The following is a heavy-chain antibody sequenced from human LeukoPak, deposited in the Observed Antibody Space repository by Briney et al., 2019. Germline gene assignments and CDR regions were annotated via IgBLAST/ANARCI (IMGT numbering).Heavy chain of an antibody. J-gene: IGHJ4*02. V-gene: IGHV4-34*01. CDR2: INHSGST. CDR1: GGSFSGYY. Sequence: KPSETLSLTCAVYGGSFSGYYWSWIRQPPGKGPEWIGEINHSGSTNYNPSLKSRVTISVDTSKNQFSLKLSSVTAADTAVYYCARGRRRGVVVPAASNYFDYWGQGTLDTVSS. CDR3: ARGRRRGVVVPAASNYFDY. D-gene: IGHD2-2*01.